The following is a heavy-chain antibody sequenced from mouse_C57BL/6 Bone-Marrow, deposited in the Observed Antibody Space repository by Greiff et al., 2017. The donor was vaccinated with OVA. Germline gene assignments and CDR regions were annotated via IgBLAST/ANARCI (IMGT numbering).Heavy chain of an antibody. Sequence: QVQLQQPGPELVKPGASVKLSCKASGYTFTSYWMHWVKQRPGKGLEWIGMIHPNSGSTNYNEKFKSKATLTVYKPSSTAYMQLSSLTSEDSAVYYCAREVAHWYFDVWGTGTTVTVSS. D-gene: IGHD1-1*01. CDR2: IHPNSGST. V-gene: IGHV1-64*01. J-gene: IGHJ1*03. CDR3: AREVAHWYFDV. CDR1: GYTFTSYW.